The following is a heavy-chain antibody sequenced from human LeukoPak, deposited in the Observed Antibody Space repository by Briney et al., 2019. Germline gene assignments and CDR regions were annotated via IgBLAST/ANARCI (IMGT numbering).Heavy chain of an antibody. V-gene: IGHV3-33*06. J-gene: IGHJ4*02. CDR3: AKDQEQWLVPTCFDY. CDR1: GFTFSSYG. Sequence: GGSLRLSCAASGFTFSSYGMHWVRQAPGKGLEWVAVIWYDGSNKYYADSVKGRFTISRDNSKNTLYLQMNSLRAEDTAVYYCAKDQEQWLVPTCFDYWGQGTLVTVSS. CDR2: IWYDGSNK. D-gene: IGHD6-19*01.